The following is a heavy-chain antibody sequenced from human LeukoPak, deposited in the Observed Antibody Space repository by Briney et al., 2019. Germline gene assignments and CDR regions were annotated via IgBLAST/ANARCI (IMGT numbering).Heavy chain of an antibody. CDR3: ARAHYYYYYYMDV. Sequence: SETLSLTCTVSGYSISSGYYWGWIRQPPGQGLEWIGSIYHSGSTSYNPSLKSRVTISVDTSKNQFSLKLSSVTAADTAVYYCARAHYYYYYYMDVWGKGTTVTISS. CDR1: GYSISSGYY. J-gene: IGHJ6*03. V-gene: IGHV4-38-2*02. CDR2: IYHSGST.